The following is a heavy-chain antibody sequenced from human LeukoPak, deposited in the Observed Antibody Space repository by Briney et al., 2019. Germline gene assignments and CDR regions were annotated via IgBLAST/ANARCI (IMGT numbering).Heavy chain of an antibody. V-gene: IGHV4-30-4*08. Sequence: PSQTLSLTCTVSGGSISSGDYYWSWIRQPPGKGLEWIGYIYYSGSTYYNPSLKSRVTISVDTSKNQFSLKLSSATAADTAVYYCARANDLGHFDYWGQGTLVTVSS. J-gene: IGHJ4*02. CDR3: ARANDLGHFDY. CDR1: GGSISSGDYY. CDR2: IYYSGST.